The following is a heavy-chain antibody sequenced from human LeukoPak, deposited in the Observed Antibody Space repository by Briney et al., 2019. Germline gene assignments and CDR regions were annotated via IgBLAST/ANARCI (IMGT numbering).Heavy chain of an antibody. J-gene: IGHJ5*02. Sequence: GESLKISCKGSGYSITSYWIGWVRQMPGKGLEWMGIIYPGDSDTRYSPSFQGQVTISADKSISTAYLQWSSLKASDTAMYYCARAGYLRVVLNWFDPWGQGTLVTVSS. CDR2: IYPGDSDT. CDR3: ARAGYLRVVLNWFDP. CDR1: GYSITSYW. V-gene: IGHV5-51*01. D-gene: IGHD3-3*01.